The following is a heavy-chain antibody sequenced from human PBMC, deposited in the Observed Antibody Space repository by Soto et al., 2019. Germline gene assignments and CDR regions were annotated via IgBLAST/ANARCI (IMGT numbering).Heavy chain of an antibody. V-gene: IGHV3-15*01. CDR3: TTALEAPDY. J-gene: IGHJ4*02. CDR1: GLSFSNAW. D-gene: IGHD6-6*01. CDR2: ITSKADGGTT. Sequence: EVQLVESGGGLVKPGGSLRLSCTASGLSFSNAWMSWVRQFPGKGLEWVGRITSKADGGTTDLAAPVKGRFTISRDDSKNTLYLQLNSLKTEDTAVYYCTTALEAPDYWGQGTLVTISS.